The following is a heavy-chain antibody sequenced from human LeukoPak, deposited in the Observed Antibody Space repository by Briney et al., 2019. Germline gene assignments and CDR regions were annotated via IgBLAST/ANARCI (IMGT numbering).Heavy chain of an antibody. Sequence: ASVKVSCKASGYTFTSYGISWVRQAPGQGLEWMGWISAYNGNTNYAQKLQGRVTMTTDTSTSTAYMELRSLRSDDTAVYYCARVYSSSWYGAREGPHLDYWGQGTLVTVSS. CDR3: ARVYSSSWYGAREGPHLDY. CDR2: ISAYNGNT. CDR1: GYTFTSYG. J-gene: IGHJ4*02. V-gene: IGHV1-18*01. D-gene: IGHD6-13*01.